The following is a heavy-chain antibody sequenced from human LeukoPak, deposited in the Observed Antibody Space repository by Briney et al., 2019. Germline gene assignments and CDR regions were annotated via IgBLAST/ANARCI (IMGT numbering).Heavy chain of an antibody. CDR1: GFTFSSYS. J-gene: IGHJ4*02. D-gene: IGHD1-26*01. Sequence: GGSLRLSCAASGFTFSSYSMNWVRQAPGKGLEWVSSISSSSSSYIYYADSVKGRFTISRDNAKNSLYLQMNSLRAEDTAVYYCAKGPRLWELLRSLYYFDYWGQGTLVTVSS. V-gene: IGHV3-21*04. CDR2: ISSSSSSYI. CDR3: AKGPRLWELLRSLYYFDY.